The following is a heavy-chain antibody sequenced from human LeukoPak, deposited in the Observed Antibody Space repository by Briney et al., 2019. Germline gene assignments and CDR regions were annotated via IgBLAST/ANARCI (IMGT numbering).Heavy chain of an antibody. V-gene: IGHV4-30-4*01. CDR1: GGSISSGDYY. D-gene: IGHD3-22*01. J-gene: IGHJ5*02. CDR3: AGTYYYDSSGYPGAWFDP. CDR2: IYYSGST. Sequence: SETLSLTCTVSGGSISSGDYYWSWIRQPPGKGLERIGYIYYSGSTYYNPSLKSRVTISVDTSKNQFSLKLSSVTAADTAVYYCAGTYYYDSSGYPGAWFDPWGQGTLVTVSS.